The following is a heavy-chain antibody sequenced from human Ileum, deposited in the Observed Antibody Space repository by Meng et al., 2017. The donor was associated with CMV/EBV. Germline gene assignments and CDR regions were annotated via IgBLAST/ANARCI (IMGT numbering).Heavy chain of an antibody. CDR3: ARGQDNHKGGVR. V-gene: IGHV4-34*01. Sequence: QLWGTVLLQPPSTLFLTGDVYDGSFSVFSWSWPGHPPGKWLEWIGEVHPFGSTHSNPSLESRAIISVDMSNNQFSLKLNSVPAADTAVYYCARGQDNHKGGVRWGQGTLVTVSS. CDR2: VHPFGST. CDR1: DGSFSVFS. D-gene: IGHD1-14*01. J-gene: IGHJ4*02.